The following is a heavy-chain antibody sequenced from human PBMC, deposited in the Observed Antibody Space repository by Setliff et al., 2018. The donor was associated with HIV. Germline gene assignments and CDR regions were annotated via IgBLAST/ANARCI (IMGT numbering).Heavy chain of an antibody. D-gene: IGHD3-22*01. Sequence: GASVKVSCKASGYTFGSYDINWVRQAAGQGLEWMGWMNPNSGNTGCAQKFQGRVTMTRDTSISTAYMELNNLKFEDTAVYYCARARRDSYDRGRRNHYYIDVWGKGTTVTVS. CDR1: GYTFGSYD. CDR3: ARARRDSYDRGRRNHYYIDV. J-gene: IGHJ6*03. V-gene: IGHV1-8*02. CDR2: MNPNSGNT.